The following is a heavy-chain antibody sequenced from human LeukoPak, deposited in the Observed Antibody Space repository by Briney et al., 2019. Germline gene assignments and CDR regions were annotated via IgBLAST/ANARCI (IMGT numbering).Heavy chain of an antibody. J-gene: IGHJ4*02. CDR3: ARDRDYYHSSGFYTLLDF. CDR1: GFTFSSYG. V-gene: IGHV3-33*01. CDR2: IWYDGSNK. Sequence: GGSLRLSCEASGFTFSSYGMHWVRQAPGKGLEWVAVIWYDGSNKYYAGSVKGRFTISRDDSKNTLYLQMNSLRAEDTAVYYCARDRDYYHSSGFYTLLDFWGQGTLVRVSS. D-gene: IGHD3-22*01.